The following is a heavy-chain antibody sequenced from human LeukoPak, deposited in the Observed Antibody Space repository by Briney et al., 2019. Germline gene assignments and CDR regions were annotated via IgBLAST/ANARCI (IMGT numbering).Heavy chain of an antibody. CDR2: IYTSGST. CDR1: GGSISSGSYY. D-gene: IGHD3-10*01. J-gene: IGHJ6*03. V-gene: IGHV4-61*02. Sequence: PSETLSLTCTVSGGSISSGSYYWSWIRQPAGKGLEWIGRIYTSGSTNYNPSLKSRVTISVDTSKNQFSLKLSSVTAADTAVYYCARGVFGEASYYMDVWGKGTTVTVSS. CDR3: ARGVFGEASYYMDV.